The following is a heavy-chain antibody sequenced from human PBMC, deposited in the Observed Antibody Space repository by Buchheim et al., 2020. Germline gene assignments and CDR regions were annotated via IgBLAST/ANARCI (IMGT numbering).Heavy chain of an antibody. CDR1: GFTFSSYG. CDR3: AKDRAVAGTGRYYYGMDV. J-gene: IGHJ6*02. D-gene: IGHD6-19*01. Sequence: QVQLVESGGGVVQPGRSLRLSCAAPGFTFSSYGMHWVRQAPGKGLEWVAVISYDGSNKYYADSVKGRFTISRDNSKNTLYLQMNSLRAEDTAVYYCAKDRAVAGTGRYYYGMDVWGQGTT. CDR2: ISYDGSNK. V-gene: IGHV3-30*18.